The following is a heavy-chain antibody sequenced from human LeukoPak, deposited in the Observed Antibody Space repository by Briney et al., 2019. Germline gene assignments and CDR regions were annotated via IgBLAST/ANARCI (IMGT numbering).Heavy chain of an antibody. D-gene: IGHD6-19*01. J-gene: IGHJ4*02. CDR2: ISYDGTNK. CDR1: GFTFNSYG. Sequence: GGSLRLSCVASGFTFNSYGMHWVRQAPGKGLEWVAVISYDGTNKYYSDSVKGRFTISRDNSKNTLYLQMNSLRAEDTAVYYCAKIVYRSAYYASTFDHWGQGTLVTVSS. CDR3: AKIVYRSAYYASTFDH. V-gene: IGHV3-30*18.